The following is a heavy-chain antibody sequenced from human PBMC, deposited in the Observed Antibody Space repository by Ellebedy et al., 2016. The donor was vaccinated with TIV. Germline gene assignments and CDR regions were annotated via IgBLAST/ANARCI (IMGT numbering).Heavy chain of an antibody. CDR3: ASFSTARPPHLLESRAFDI. J-gene: IGHJ3*02. D-gene: IGHD6-6*01. CDR2: INPSGGST. V-gene: IGHV1-46*01. Sequence: ASVKVSCKASGYTFTSYYMHWVRQAPGQGLEWMGIINPSGGSTSYAQKFQGRVTMTRDTSTSTVYMELSSLRSEVTAVYYCASFSTARPPHLLESRAFDIWGQGTMVTVSS. CDR1: GYTFTSYY.